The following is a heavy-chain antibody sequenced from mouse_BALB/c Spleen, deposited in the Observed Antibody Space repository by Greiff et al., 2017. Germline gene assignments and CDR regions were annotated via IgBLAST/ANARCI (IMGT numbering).Heavy chain of an antibody. Sequence: DVKLVESGPGLVKPSQSLSLTCTVTGYSITSDYAWNWIRQFPGNKLEWMGYISYSGSTSYNPSLKSRISITRDTSKNQFFLQLNSVTTEDTATYYCAKEYFDVWGAGTTVTVSS. CDR3: AKEYFDV. CDR2: ISYSGST. CDR1: GYSITSDYA. V-gene: IGHV3-2*02. J-gene: IGHJ1*01.